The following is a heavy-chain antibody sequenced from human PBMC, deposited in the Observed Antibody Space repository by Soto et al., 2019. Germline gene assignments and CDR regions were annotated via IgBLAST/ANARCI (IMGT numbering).Heavy chain of an antibody. CDR2: INAGNGNT. J-gene: IGHJ4*02. CDR1: GYTFTGYA. Sequence: ASVKVSCKASGYTFTGYAMHWVRQAPGQRLEWMGWINAGNGNTKYSQKFQGRVTITRDTSASTAYMELSSLRSEDTAVYYCARGYCGGDCYSRDDYWGQGTLVTVSS. V-gene: IGHV1-3*01. D-gene: IGHD2-21*02. CDR3: ARGYCGGDCYSRDDY.